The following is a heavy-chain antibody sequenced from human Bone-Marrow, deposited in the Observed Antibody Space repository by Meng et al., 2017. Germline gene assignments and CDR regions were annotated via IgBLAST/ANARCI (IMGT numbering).Heavy chain of an antibody. CDR1: GYTLTELS. J-gene: IGHJ4*02. D-gene: IGHD6-19*01. V-gene: IGHV1-24*01. CDR2: FDPEDGET. Sequence: ASVKVSCKVSGYTLTELSMHWVRQAPGKGLEWMGGFDPEDGETIYAQKFQGRVTMTEDTSTDTAYMELSSLRAEDTAVYYCASGYSSGWYGVVSYFDYWGQGTLVTVSS. CDR3: ASGYSSGWYGVVSYFDY.